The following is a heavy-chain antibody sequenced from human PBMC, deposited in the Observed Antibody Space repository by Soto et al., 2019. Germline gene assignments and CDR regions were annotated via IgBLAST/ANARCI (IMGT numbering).Heavy chain of an antibody. V-gene: IGHV3-74*01. CDR1: GFTFSSYW. Sequence: EEQLVESGGGLVQPGGSLRLSCAASGFTFSSYWMHWVRQAPGKGLVWVSRINPGGNITAYADSVKGRFTISRDNAKNTLYLQMNSLRGDDTAVYYCARVPTGKYGVWNYWGQGTLVTVSS. CDR2: INPGGNIT. D-gene: IGHD2-8*01. J-gene: IGHJ4*02. CDR3: ARVPTGKYGVWNY.